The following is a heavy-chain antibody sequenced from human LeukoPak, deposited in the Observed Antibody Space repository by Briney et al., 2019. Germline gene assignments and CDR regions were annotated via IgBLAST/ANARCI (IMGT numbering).Heavy chain of an antibody. Sequence: PGGSLRLSCAASGFTFSSYAMHWVRQAPGKGLEWVAVISYDGSNKYYADSVKGRFTISRGNSKNTLYLQMNSLRAEDTAVYYCARERVRNFDYWGQGTLVTVSS. CDR2: ISYDGSNK. CDR3: ARERVRNFDY. V-gene: IGHV3-30-3*01. CDR1: GFTFSSYA. J-gene: IGHJ4*02.